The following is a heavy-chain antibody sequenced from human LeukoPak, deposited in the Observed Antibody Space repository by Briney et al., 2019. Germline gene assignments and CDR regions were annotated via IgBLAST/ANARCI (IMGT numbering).Heavy chain of an antibody. CDR3: ARRRAPWYHYMDV. Sequence: ASVKVSCKASGYTFTGYYMHWVRQAPGQGLEWMGWINPNSGGTNYAQKFQGRVTMTRDTSISTAYMELSRLRSDDTAVYYCARRRAPWYHYMDVWGKGTTVTVSS. CDR1: GYTFTGYY. J-gene: IGHJ6*03. CDR2: INPNSGGT. V-gene: IGHV1-2*02.